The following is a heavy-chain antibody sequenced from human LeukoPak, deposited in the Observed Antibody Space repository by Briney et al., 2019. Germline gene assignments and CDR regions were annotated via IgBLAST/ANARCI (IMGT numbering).Heavy chain of an antibody. J-gene: IGHJ2*01. CDR2: ISSSGSTI. CDR1: GFTFSSYE. Sequence: GGSLRLSCAASGFTFSSYEMNWVRQAPGKGLEWVSYISSSGSTIYYADSVKGRFTISRDNAKNSLHLQMNSLRAEDTAVYYCARVVGAGYFDLWGRGTLVTVSS. D-gene: IGHD1-26*01. CDR3: ARVVGAGYFDL. V-gene: IGHV3-48*03.